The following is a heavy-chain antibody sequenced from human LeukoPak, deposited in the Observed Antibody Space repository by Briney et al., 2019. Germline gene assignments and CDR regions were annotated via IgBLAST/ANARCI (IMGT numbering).Heavy chain of an antibody. V-gene: IGHV1-2*02. CDR1: GYTFTGYY. D-gene: IGHD6-19*01. CDR2: INPNSGGT. Sequence: ASVKVSCKASGYTFTGYYMHWVRQAPGQGLEWMGWINPNSGGTNYAQKFQGRVTMTRDTSISTAYMELSRLRSDDTAVYYCARLRKYSSGWDFDYWGQGTLVTVSS. CDR3: ARLRKYSSGWDFDY. J-gene: IGHJ4*02.